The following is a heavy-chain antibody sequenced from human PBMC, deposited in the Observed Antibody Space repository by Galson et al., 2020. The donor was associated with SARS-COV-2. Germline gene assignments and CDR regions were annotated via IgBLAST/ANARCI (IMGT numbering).Heavy chain of an antibody. J-gene: IGHJ5*02. D-gene: IGHD6-19*01. CDR1: GGSIRSSNYY. CDR3: ARDATSSGWYNWFDP. Sequence: SETLSLTCTVSGGSIRSSNYYWGWNRQPPGKDLEWIGSVLNSGTTHYSPSLQSRVTISVDTSKNQFSLNLNSVTAADTAMYYCARDATSSGWYNWFDPWGQGTLVTVSS. CDR2: VLNSGTT. V-gene: IGHV4-39*07.